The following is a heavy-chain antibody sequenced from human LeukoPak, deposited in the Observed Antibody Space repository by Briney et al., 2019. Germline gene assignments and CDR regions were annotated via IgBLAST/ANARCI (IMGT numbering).Heavy chain of an antibody. J-gene: IGHJ4*02. Sequence: PSKTLSLTCTVSGGSISSYYWSWIRQPPGKGLEWIGCIYYSGYTNYKSSLKSRVTISVDTSKNQFSLKLSSVTAADTAVYYCVRGKRGYSYGYRRNELPYYFDYWGQGTLVTVSS. CDR1: GGSISSYY. CDR2: IYYSGYT. V-gene: IGHV4-59*12. D-gene: IGHD5-18*01. CDR3: VRGKRGYSYGYRRNELPYYFDY.